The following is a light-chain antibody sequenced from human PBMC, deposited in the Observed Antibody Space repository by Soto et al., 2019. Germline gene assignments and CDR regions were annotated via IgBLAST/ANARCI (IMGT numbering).Light chain of an antibody. CDR1: QSVSSSY. V-gene: IGKV3D-20*02. CDR3: QQRSNWPPVLT. J-gene: IGKJ5*01. Sequence: EVVLTQSPGTLALSRGERATLSCRASQSVSSSYLAWYQHRPGQAPRLLIYGASNRATGIPDRFSGSGSGTDFTLTISRLEPEDFAVYYCQQRSNWPPVLTFGGGTRLEIK. CDR2: GAS.